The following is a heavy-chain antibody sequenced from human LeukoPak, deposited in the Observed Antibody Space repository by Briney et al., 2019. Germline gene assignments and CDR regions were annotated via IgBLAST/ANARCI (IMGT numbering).Heavy chain of an antibody. CDR3: ARLAVPPGNRGWYYEQ. V-gene: IGHV3-7*03. CDR1: GFIFRNYW. J-gene: IGHJ4*02. D-gene: IGHD2-2*01. CDR2: INQGGSEK. Sequence: GGSLRLSCAASGFIFRNYWMSWVRQGPGEGPEWVASINQGGSEKYYVDSVKGRFTISRDNAKNSLDLQMNSLRVEDTAIYYCARLAVPPGNRGWYYEQWGQGTLVTVSS.